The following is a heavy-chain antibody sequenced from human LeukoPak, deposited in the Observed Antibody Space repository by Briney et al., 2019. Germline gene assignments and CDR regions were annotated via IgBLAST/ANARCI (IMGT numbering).Heavy chain of an antibody. D-gene: IGHD4-23*01. Sequence: GESLKISCKGSGYSFTSYWIGWVRQMPGKGLEWMGIIYPGDSDTRYSPSFQGQVTISADKSISTAYLQWSSLKASDTAMYYCARQPNDYGGNGRLDYLGQGTLVTASS. CDR2: IYPGDSDT. CDR1: GYSFTSYW. CDR3: ARQPNDYGGNGRLDY. V-gene: IGHV5-51*01. J-gene: IGHJ4*02.